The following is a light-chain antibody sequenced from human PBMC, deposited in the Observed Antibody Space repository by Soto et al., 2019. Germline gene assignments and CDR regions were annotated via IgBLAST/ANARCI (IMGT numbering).Light chain of an antibody. CDR3: CSYAGTFRGYV. CDR1: SSDVGGFDY. CDR2: DVS. J-gene: IGLJ1*01. Sequence: QSALTQPRSVSGSPGQSVTFSCTGTSSDVGGFDYVSWVQQHPGKVPKLMIYDVSKRPSGVPDRFSGSKSGNTASLTISGRQAEDEADYYCCSYAGTFRGYVFGTGTKLTVL. V-gene: IGLV2-11*01.